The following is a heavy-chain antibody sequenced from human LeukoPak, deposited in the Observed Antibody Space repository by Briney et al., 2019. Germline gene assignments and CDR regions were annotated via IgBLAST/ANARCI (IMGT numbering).Heavy chain of an antibody. J-gene: IGHJ5*02. Sequence: ASVKVSCKASGYTFTGYYMHWVRQAPGQGLEWMGWINPNSGGTNYAQKFQGWVTMTRDTSISTAYMELSRLRSDDTAVYYCARGHLALPYCSGGSCYANWFDPWGQGTLVTVSS. CDR3: ARGHLALPYCSGGSCYANWFDP. CDR2: INPNSGGT. V-gene: IGHV1-2*04. D-gene: IGHD2-15*01. CDR1: GYTFTGYY.